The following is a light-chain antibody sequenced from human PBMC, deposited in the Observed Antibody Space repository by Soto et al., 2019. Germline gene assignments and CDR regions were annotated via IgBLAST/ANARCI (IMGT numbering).Light chain of an antibody. J-gene: IGLJ2*01. CDR2: ENN. Sequence: QSALTQPASVSGSPGQSITISCTGTRSDVGSYNLVSWYQQHPGKAPKLMIYENNKRPSGVSDRFSGSKSGNTASLTISGLQAEDEADYYCCSFAGSSTVFGGGTQLTVL. V-gene: IGLV2-23*01. CDR3: CSFAGSSTV. CDR1: RSDVGSYNL.